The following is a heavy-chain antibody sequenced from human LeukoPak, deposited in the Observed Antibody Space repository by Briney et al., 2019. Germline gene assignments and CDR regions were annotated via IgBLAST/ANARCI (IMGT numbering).Heavy chain of an antibody. D-gene: IGHD1-26*01. V-gene: IGHV3-20*04. CDR2: INWNGGNT. J-gene: IGHJ5*02. CDR1: GFTFEDYG. Sequence: PGGSVKLSCAASGFTFEDYGMSWVRQAPGKGLEWVSGINWNGGNTGYADSLKGRFTIIRDNAKNSLYLEMDSLRVEDTALYYCARTSDGNWFDPWGQGTLVTVSS. CDR3: ARTSDGNWFDP.